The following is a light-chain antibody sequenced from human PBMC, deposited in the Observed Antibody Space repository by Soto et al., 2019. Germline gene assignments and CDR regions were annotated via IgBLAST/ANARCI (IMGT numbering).Light chain of an antibody. CDR3: QQYLSYPYT. V-gene: IGKV1-8*01. CDR2: AAA. J-gene: IGKJ2*01. Sequence: AIRMTQSPSSISASTGDRVTITCRASQGISSFLAWYQQKPGKAPKLLIYAAATLQRGAPSRFSASGSGTDFTLAISLLQSEDFAIYFSQQYLSYPYTFGQGTKLEI. CDR1: QGISSF.